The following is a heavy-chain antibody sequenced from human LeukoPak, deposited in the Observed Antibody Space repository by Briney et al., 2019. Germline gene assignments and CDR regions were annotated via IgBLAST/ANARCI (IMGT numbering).Heavy chain of an antibody. CDR1: GYTFTSYA. J-gene: IGHJ4*02. V-gene: IGHV1-3*01. CDR3: ARDAGNLWFGELLDY. CDR2: INAGNGNT. Sequence: ASVKVSCKASGYTFTSYAMHWVRRAPGQRLEWMGWINAGNGNTKYSQKFQGRVTITRDTSASTAYMELSSLRSEDTAVYYCARDAGNLWFGELLDYWGQGTLVTVSS. D-gene: IGHD3-10*01.